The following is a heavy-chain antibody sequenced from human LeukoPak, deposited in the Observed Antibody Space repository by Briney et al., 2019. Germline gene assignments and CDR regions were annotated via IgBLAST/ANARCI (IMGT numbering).Heavy chain of an antibody. CDR2: IIPILVIA. CDR1: GGTFSRYP. D-gene: IGHD2-15*01. Sequence: SVKVYCKASGGTFSRYPISWMRQAPGQGLELMGTIIPILVIANYAQKFQGRVTITADKSTSTAYMELSSLRSEDPAVYYCARDLFRGYCSCRSCRYYGMDVWGQGTTVTVSS. J-gene: IGHJ6*02. CDR3: ARDLFRGYCSCRSCRYYGMDV. V-gene: IGHV1-69*04.